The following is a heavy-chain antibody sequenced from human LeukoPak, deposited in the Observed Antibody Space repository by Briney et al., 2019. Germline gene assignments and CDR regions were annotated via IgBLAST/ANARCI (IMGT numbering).Heavy chain of an antibody. CDR3: ARATYYVWGSYLSVDY. CDR2: IYHSGST. V-gene: IGHV4-59*04. CDR1: RFTFSSYT. Sequence: GSLRLSCAASRFTFSSYTMNWVRQAPGKGLEWIGNIYHSGSTYYNPSLKSRVTISVDTSKNQFSLKLNSVTAADTAVYYCARATYYVWGSYLSVDYWGQGTMVTVSS. D-gene: IGHD3-16*01. J-gene: IGHJ3*01.